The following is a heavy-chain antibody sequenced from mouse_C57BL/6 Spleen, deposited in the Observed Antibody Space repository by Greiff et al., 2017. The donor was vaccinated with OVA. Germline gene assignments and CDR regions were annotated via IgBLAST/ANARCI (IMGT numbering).Heavy chain of an antibody. Sequence: QVHVKQPGAELVRPGTSVKLSCKASGYTFTSYWMHWVKQRPGQGLEWIGVIDPSDSYTNYNQKFKGKATLTVDTSSSTAYMQLSSLTSEDSAVYYCARGHYYGSSYPSDYWGQGTTLTVSS. CDR3: ARGHYYGSSYPSDY. J-gene: IGHJ2*01. CDR2: IDPSDSYT. CDR1: GYTFTSYW. V-gene: IGHV1-59*01. D-gene: IGHD1-1*01.